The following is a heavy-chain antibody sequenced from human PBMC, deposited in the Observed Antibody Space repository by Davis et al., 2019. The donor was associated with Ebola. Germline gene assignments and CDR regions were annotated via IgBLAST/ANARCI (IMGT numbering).Heavy chain of an antibody. J-gene: IGHJ4*02. CDR3: ATAPL. Sequence: GGSLRLSCAASGFTFSSYGMHWVRQAPGKGLEWLAVISSDGSETNYTDSVKGRFTVSRDNSKNTMYLEVKSLRGDDTAVYYCATAPLWGQGTLVTVSS. V-gene: IGHV3-30*03. CDR2: ISSDGSET. CDR1: GFTFSSYG.